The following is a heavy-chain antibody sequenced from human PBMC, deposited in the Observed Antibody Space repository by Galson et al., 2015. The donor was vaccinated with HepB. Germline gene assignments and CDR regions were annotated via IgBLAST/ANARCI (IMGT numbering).Heavy chain of an antibody. CDR3: ARASLVGITGTTSGMDV. CDR1: GVTFSSYG. Sequence: SLRLACAASGVTFSSYGMHWVRQAPGKGLEWVAVIWYDGSNKYYADSVKGRFTISRDNSKNTLYLQMNSLRAEDTAVYYCARASLVGITGTTSGMDVWGQGTTVTVSS. D-gene: IGHD1-7*01. V-gene: IGHV3-33*01. CDR2: IWYDGSNK. J-gene: IGHJ6*02.